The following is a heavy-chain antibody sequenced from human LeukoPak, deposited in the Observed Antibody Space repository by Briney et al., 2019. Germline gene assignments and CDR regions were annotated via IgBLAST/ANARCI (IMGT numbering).Heavy chain of an antibody. J-gene: IGHJ4*02. V-gene: IGHV3-48*03. D-gene: IGHD3-22*01. CDR3: MRFSDYESSPYFDY. CDR2: ISSSGSNI. CDR1: GFTFDYYD. Sequence: GGSLRLSCRASGFTFDYYDMNWVRQAPGQGPEWISYISSSGSNIYVADSVKGRFTISRDNANHSLFLQMNSLRVEDAAVYYCMRFSDYESSPYFDYWGQGAPVTVSS.